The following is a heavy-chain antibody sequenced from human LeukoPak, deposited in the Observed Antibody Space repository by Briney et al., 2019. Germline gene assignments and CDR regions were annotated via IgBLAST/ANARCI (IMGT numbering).Heavy chain of an antibody. D-gene: IGHD3-16*01. CDR2: ISAHSGNT. CDR1: GYSFTRNG. J-gene: IGHJ4*02. Sequence: GSVKVSCKPSGYSFTRNGISWVRQAPGQGLEWMAWISAHSGNTNYAQNFQDRVTLTTDTSTSTAYMELRSLRSDDTAVYYCARDVNYAFDYWGQGTLVTVSS. V-gene: IGHV1-18*01. CDR3: ARDVNYAFDY.